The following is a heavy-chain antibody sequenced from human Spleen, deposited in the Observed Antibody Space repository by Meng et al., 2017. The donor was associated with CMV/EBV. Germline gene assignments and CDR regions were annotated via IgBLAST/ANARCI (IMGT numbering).Heavy chain of an antibody. Sequence: SETLSLTCTVSRGSISNYFWSWIRQAPGKGLEWIGYIYYSGSTNYKPSLKSRVTISVDTSKNQFSLKLSSVTAADTAVYYCATDRGSGTDTRYYGMDVWGQGTTVTVSS. CDR2: IYYSGST. V-gene: IGHV4-59*01. CDR3: ATDRGSGTDTRYYGMDV. CDR1: RGSISNYF. D-gene: IGHD3-10*01. J-gene: IGHJ6*02.